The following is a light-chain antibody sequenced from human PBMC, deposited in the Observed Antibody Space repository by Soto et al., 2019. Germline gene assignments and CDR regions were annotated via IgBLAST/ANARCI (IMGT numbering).Light chain of an antibody. V-gene: IGKV3-11*01. Sequence: EVVLTQSPATLSLSPGERATLSCRASQSVSSYLAWYQHKPGQAPRLLIYDVSNRAPGVPARFSGSGSGTDFTLTITRLDPEDFAVYYCQQRSTWPPDLTFGGGTKVEIK. CDR1: QSVSSY. CDR3: QQRSTWPPDLT. J-gene: IGKJ4*01. CDR2: DVS.